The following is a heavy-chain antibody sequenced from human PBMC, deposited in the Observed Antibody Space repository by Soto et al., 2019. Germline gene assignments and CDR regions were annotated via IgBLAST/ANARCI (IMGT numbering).Heavy chain of an antibody. Sequence: GGSLRLSCTASGFNFRNYAMSWVRQAPGKGLEWVSIISSNGESTYHTGATYYADSVRGRFTISRDNSKDTLYLQMNSLRAEDTAVYYCAKSGSHSYFDYWGQGTLVTVSS. CDR3: AKSGSHSYFDY. J-gene: IGHJ4*02. CDR2: ISSNGEST. D-gene: IGHD3-10*01. CDR1: GFNFRNYA. V-gene: IGHV3-23*01.